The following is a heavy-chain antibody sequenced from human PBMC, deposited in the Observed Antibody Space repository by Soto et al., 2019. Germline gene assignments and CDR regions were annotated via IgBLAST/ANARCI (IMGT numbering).Heavy chain of an antibody. D-gene: IGHD1-1*01. V-gene: IGHV1-18*01. J-gene: IGHJ4*02. CDR3: ARDVAVAGTGGYYFDY. CDR1: GYTVTSYG. CDR2: ISGYNGDT. Sequence: QVQLVQSGAELKKPGASVKVSCKASGYTVTSYGFSWVRQAPGQGPEWMGLISGYNGDTKEAQKFQGRVTMTTDTSTNTAYMELSSLTSDDTALYYCARDVAVAGTGGYYFDYWGQRTRVTVSS.